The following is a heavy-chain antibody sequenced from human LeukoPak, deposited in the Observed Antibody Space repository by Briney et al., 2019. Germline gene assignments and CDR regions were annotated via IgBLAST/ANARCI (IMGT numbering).Heavy chain of an antibody. Sequence: PGGSLRLSCAASGFTFSSYGMHWVRQAPRKGLEWVAFIRYDGSNKYYADSVKGRFTISRDNSKNTLYLQMNSLRAEDTAVYYCAKVEDSSWPTWGQGTLVTVSS. J-gene: IGHJ4*02. CDR1: GFTFSSYG. CDR2: IRYDGSNK. D-gene: IGHD6-13*01. CDR3: AKVEDSSWPT. V-gene: IGHV3-30*02.